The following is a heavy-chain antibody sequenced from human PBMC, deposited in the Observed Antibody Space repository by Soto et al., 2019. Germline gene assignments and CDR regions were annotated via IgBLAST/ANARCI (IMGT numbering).Heavy chain of an antibody. V-gene: IGHV1-46*03. CDR2: INPSDGST. J-gene: IGHJ5*02. CDR1: GYTFTHYD. CDR3: ARGAYYTTGGGP. D-gene: IGHD3-3*01. Sequence: QVQLVQSGAEVKKPGASVKVSCKSSGYTFTHYDMHWVRQAPGQGLEWMGIINPSDGSTIYEQDFQGRVTMTRDTSTSTVYMELSSLRSEDTAVYYCARGAYYTTGGGPWGQGTLVTVSS.